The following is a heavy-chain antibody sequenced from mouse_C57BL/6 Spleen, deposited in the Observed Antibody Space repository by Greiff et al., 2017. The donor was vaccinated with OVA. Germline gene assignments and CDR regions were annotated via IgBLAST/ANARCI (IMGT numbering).Heavy chain of an antibody. CDR3: ARGGQLRSFAY. D-gene: IGHD3-2*02. CDR1: GYTFTSYD. V-gene: IGHV1-85*01. CDR2: IYPSDGST. Sequence: VQGVESGPELVKPGASVKLSCKASGYTFTSYDINWVKQRPGQGLEWIGWIYPSDGSTKYNEKFTGKATLTVDPSSSTAYMELHSLTSEDSAGYVCARGGQLRSFAYWGQGTLVTVSA. J-gene: IGHJ3*01.